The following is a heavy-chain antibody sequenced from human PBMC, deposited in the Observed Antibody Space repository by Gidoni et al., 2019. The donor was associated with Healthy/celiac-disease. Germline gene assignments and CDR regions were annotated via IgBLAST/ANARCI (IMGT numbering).Heavy chain of an antibody. D-gene: IGHD3-22*01. CDR1: GFTFSSYE. Sequence: EVQLVESGGGLVQPGGSLRLSCAASGFTFSSYEMNWVRQAPGKGLEWVSYISSSGSTIYYADSVKGRFTISRDNAKNSLYLQMNSLRAEDTAVYYCAWHYYYDSSGYDNWFDPWGQGTLVTVSS. CDR3: AWHYYYDSSGYDNWFDP. J-gene: IGHJ5*02. CDR2: ISSSGSTI. V-gene: IGHV3-48*03.